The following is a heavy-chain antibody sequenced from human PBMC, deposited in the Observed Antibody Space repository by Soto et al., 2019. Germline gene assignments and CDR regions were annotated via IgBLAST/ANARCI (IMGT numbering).Heavy chain of an antibody. CDR2: IYYSGST. V-gene: IGHV4-59*01. D-gene: IGHD4-17*01. CDR1: GGSISRYY. CDR3: ARGMTSFDY. J-gene: IGHJ4*02. Sequence: SETLSLTCTVSGGSISRYYWSWIRQPPGKGLEWIGYIYYSGSTNYNPSLKSRVAISVDTSKNQFSLKLSSVTAADTAVYYCARGMTSFDYWGQGTLVTVSS.